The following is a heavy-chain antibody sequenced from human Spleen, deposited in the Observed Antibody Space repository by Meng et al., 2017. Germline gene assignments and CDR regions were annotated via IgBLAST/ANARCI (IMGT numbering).Heavy chain of an antibody. D-gene: IGHD3-22*01. J-gene: IGHJ3*02. CDR2: IYTSGST. V-gene: IGHV4-4*02. CDR1: GGSISSSNW. CDR3: ARVGHNYYDSSGYYPPEAFDI. Sequence: GSLRLSCAVSGGSISSSNWWSWVRQPPGKGLEWIGRIYTSGSTNYNPSLKSRVTISVDTSKNQFSLKLSSVTAADTAVYYCARVGHNYYDSSGYYPPEAFDIWGQGTMVTVSS.